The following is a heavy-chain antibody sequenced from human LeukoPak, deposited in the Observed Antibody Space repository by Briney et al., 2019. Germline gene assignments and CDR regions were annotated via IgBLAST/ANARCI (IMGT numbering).Heavy chain of an antibody. Sequence: GGSLRLSCAASGFTFSSYSMNWVRQAPGKGLEWVSSISSSSSYIYYADSVKGRFTISRDNAQNSLYLQMNSLRAEDTAVYYCARVESGYDPGPPHYWGQGTLVTVSS. J-gene: IGHJ4*02. CDR2: ISSSSSYI. CDR3: ARVESGYDPGPPHY. CDR1: GFTFSSYS. D-gene: IGHD5-12*01. V-gene: IGHV3-21*01.